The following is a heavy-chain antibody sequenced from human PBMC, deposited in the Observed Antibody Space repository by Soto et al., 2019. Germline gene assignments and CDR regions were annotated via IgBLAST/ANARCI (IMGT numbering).Heavy chain of an antibody. Sequence: QVQLVQSGAEVKKPGSSVKVSCKASGGTFSSYAISWVRQSPGQGLEWMGGLIPIFGTANYAQKSQGRVTITAAESTSTAYMELSSLRSEDTAVYYCARERVTTLNDYGMDVWGQGTTVTVS. D-gene: IGHD4-17*01. CDR2: LIPIFGTA. CDR1: GGTFSSYA. CDR3: ARERVTTLNDYGMDV. V-gene: IGHV1-69*12. J-gene: IGHJ6*02.